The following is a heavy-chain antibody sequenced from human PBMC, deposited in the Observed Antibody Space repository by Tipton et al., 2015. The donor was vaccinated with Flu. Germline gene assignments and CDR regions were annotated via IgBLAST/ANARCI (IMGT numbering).Heavy chain of an antibody. J-gene: IGHJ4*02. CDR3: ARSTYYYGSGSSDY. V-gene: IGHV4-38-2*02. D-gene: IGHD3-10*01. CDR2: VYHSGRT. CDR1: GYAISSGYY. Sequence: TLSLTCTVSGYAISSGYYWAWIRQSPGKGLEWIGSVYHSGRTYYNPSLKSRVTISVDTAKNQFSQRLSSVTAADTAVYYCARSTYYYGSGSSDYWGQGTLVTVSS.